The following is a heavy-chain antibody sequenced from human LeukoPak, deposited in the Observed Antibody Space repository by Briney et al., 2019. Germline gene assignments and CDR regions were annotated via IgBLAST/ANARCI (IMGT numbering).Heavy chain of an antibody. CDR1: GGPFSGYF. Sequence: SETLSLTCAVSGGPFSGYFWSWIRQSSGKGLEWIGEIHNSGTTNYNPSLKSRVTISVDTSKNQFSLKLSSVTAADTAVYYCARRAYYYGSGSYYTSLSGMDVWGQGTTVTVSS. CDR2: IHNSGTT. CDR3: ARRAYYYGSGSYYTSLSGMDV. J-gene: IGHJ6*02. D-gene: IGHD3-10*01. V-gene: IGHV4-34*01.